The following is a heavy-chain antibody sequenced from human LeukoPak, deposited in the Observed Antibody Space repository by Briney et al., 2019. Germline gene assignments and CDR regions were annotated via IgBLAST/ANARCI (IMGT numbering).Heavy chain of an antibody. J-gene: IGHJ5*02. CDR3: ARGDGHGSNIYSKPPLSP. CDR1: GFTFSSYS. CDR2: ISSSGSDI. V-gene: IGHV3-21*01. D-gene: IGHD2-21*01. Sequence: GGSLRLSCAASGFTFSSYSMTWVRQAPGKGLEWVSSISSSGSDIYDTDSVKGRFTISRDNAKNSLFLQMNGLRAEDTAVYYCARGDGHGSNIYSKPPLSPWGQGSLVTVSS.